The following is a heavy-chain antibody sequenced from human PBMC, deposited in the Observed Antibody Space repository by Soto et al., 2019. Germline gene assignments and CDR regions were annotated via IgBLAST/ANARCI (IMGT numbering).Heavy chain of an antibody. Sequence: PGGSLRLSCAASGFTFSSYSMNWVRQAPGKGLEWVAVISYDGSNKCYADSVKGRFTISRGNSKNTLYLQMNSLRAEDTAVYYCAKVEDFWSGYYKAGMDVWGQGTTVTVSS. V-gene: IGHV3-30*18. J-gene: IGHJ6*02. CDR2: ISYDGSNK. CDR3: AKVEDFWSGYYKAGMDV. CDR1: GFTFSSYS. D-gene: IGHD3-3*01.